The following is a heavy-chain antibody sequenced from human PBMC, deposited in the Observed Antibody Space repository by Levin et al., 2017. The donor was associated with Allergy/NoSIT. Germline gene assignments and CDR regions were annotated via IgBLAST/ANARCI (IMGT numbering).Heavy chain of an antibody. CDR2: INPNSGGT. Sequence: ASVKVSCKASGYTFTGYYMHWVRQAPGQGLEWMGWINPNSGGTNYAQKFQGRVTMTRDTSISTAYMGLSRLRSDDTAVYYCARGGGYCSGGSCYSHWFDPWGQGTLVTVSS. CDR3: ARGGGYCSGGSCYSHWFDP. CDR1: GYTFTGYY. D-gene: IGHD2-15*01. V-gene: IGHV1-2*02. J-gene: IGHJ5*02.